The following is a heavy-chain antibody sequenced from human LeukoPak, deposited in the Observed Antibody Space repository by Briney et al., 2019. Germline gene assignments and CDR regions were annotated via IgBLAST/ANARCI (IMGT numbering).Heavy chain of an antibody. J-gene: IGHJ4*02. Sequence: GGSLRLSCAASGLTFSSYWMSWVRQAPGKGLEWVANIKQDGSEKNYVDSVKGRFTISRDNAKNSLYLQMNSLRVEDTAVYYCAREMYSSGWYFDYWGQGTLVTVSS. V-gene: IGHV3-7*01. D-gene: IGHD6-19*01. CDR3: AREMYSSGWYFDY. CDR2: IKQDGSEK. CDR1: GLTFSSYW.